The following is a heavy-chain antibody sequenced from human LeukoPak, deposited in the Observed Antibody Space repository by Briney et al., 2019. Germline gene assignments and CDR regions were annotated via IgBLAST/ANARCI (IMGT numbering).Heavy chain of an antibody. CDR2: IRSKTYGGTT. J-gene: IGHJ4*02. D-gene: IGHD5-12*01. CDR3: SRQIRATTNYFDY. CDR1: GFTFCDYA. Sequence: QPGRSLRISCTASGFTFCDYAMNWVRQAPGKGLEWVGFIRSKTYGGTTAYAACVRGRFTSSREDSKNIAYVQMNRLKTEETGVYYCSRQIRATTNYFDYWGQGTLVTVSS. V-gene: IGHV3-49*04.